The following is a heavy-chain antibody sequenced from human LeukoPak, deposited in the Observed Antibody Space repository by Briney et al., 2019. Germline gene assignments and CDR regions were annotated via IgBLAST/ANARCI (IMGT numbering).Heavy chain of an antibody. CDR1: GYTFTGYY. CDR3: ARDIVQHQASHFDY. CDR2: INPNSGGT. J-gene: IGHJ4*02. V-gene: IGHV1-2*02. Sequence: GASVKVSCKASGYTFTGYYMHWVRQAPGQGLEWMGWINPNSGGTNYAQKFQGRVTMTRDTSISTAYMELSRLRSDDTAVYYCARDIVQHQASHFDYWGQGTLVTVSS. D-gene: IGHD2-15*01.